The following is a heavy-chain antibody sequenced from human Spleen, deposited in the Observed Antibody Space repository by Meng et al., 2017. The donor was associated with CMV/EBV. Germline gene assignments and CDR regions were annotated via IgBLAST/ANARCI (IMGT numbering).Heavy chain of an antibody. Sequence: YRFTAYYMHWVRQAPGQGLEWMGWINPNTGDTDYAQRFQGRVTMTRDTSINTAYMELSSLRSDDTALYYCARAGYRFWSGYNNWFDPWGQGTLVTVSS. CDR2: INPNTGDT. D-gene: IGHD3-3*01. V-gene: IGHV1-2*02. CDR3: ARAGYRFWSGYNNWFDP. CDR1: YRFTAYY. J-gene: IGHJ5*02.